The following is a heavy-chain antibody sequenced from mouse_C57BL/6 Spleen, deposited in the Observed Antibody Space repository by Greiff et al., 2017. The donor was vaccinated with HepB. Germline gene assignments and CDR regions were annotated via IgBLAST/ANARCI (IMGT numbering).Heavy chain of an antibody. D-gene: IGHD2-4*01. Sequence: EVKVEESGGGLVQPGGSMKLSCVASGFTFSNYWMNWVRQSPEKGLEWVAQIRLKSDNYATHYAESVKGRFTISRDDSKSSVYLQMNNLRAEDTGIYYCTGFYYDYELYYAMDYWGQGTSVTVSS. CDR1: GFTFSNYW. V-gene: IGHV6-3*01. J-gene: IGHJ4*01. CDR3: TGFYYDYELYYAMDY. CDR2: IRLKSDNYAT.